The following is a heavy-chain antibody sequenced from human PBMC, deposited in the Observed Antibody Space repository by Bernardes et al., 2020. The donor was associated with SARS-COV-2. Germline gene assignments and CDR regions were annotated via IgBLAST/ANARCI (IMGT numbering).Heavy chain of an antibody. D-gene: IGHD4-17*01. V-gene: IGHV5-51*01. CDR3: ARRRYGDFGVDV. J-gene: IGHJ6*02. Sequence: GACLKSSRKGSDYTVTHYWIGWVRPIPGKGLEWMGIIYPGDSDTKYSPSFQGRVTISADKSVNTAYLQWSSLKASDTAIYYCARRRYGDFGVDVWGQGTTVTVSS. CDR2: IYPGDSDT. CDR1: DYTVTHYW.